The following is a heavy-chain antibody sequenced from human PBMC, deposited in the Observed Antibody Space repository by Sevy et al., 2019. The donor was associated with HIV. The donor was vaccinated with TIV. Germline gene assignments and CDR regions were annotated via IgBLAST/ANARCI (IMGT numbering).Heavy chain of an antibody. D-gene: IGHD1-7*01. CDR2: ISWNSGSI. V-gene: IGHV3-9*01. J-gene: IGHJ4*02. Sequence: GGSLRLSCAASGFTFDDYAMHWVRQAPGKGLEWVSGISWNSGSIGYADSVKGRFTISRDNAKNSLYLQMNSLRAEDTALYYCAKDKGRGYGNYYFDYWDQGTLVTVSS. CDR3: AKDKGRGYGNYYFDY. CDR1: GFTFDDYA.